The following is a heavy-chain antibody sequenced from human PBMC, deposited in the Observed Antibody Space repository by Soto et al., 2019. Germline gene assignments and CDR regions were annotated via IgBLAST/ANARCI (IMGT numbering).Heavy chain of an antibody. CDR2: INTDGSVT. V-gene: IGHV3-74*01. Sequence: EVQLVGSGGGLIQPGESLRLSCAAAGFTFTTYWMHWVRRAPGKGLVWVSTINTDGSVTRYADSVKGRFTISRDNAKNARYLRMDSLRGEDTAVYLLVRDDELSRGCWGPADLVTVSS. CDR3: VRDDELSRGC. D-gene: IGHD3-10*01. J-gene: IGHJ4*02. CDR1: GFTFTTYW.